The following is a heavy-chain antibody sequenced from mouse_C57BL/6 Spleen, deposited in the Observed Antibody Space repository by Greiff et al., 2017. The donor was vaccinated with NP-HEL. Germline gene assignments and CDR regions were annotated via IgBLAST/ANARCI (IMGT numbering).Heavy chain of an antibody. J-gene: IGHJ1*03. CDR2: INPYNGDT. D-gene: IGHD2-2*01. CDR1: GYSFTGYF. CDR3: ARAVTGPWYFDV. Sequence: EVKLQESGPELVKPGDSVKISCKASGYSFTGYFMNWVMQSHGQSLEWIGRINPYNGDTFYNQKFKGKATLTVDKSSSTAHMALRSLTSEDSAVYYCARAVTGPWYFDVWGTGTTVTVSS. V-gene: IGHV1-20*01.